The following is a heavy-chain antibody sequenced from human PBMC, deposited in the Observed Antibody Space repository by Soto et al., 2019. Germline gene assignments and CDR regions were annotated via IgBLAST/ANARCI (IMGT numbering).Heavy chain of an antibody. Sequence: ASVKVSCKASGYTFTSYDINWVRQATGQGLEWMGWMNPNSGNTGYAQKLQGRVTMTRNTSISTAYMELSSLRSEDTAVYYCARGHKQPQAKKTYFFDYSAQGTLVTGSS. V-gene: IGHV1-8*01. CDR2: MNPNSGNT. CDR3: ARGHKQPQAKKTYFFDY. D-gene: IGHD1-1*01. CDR1: GYTFTSYD. J-gene: IGHJ4*02.